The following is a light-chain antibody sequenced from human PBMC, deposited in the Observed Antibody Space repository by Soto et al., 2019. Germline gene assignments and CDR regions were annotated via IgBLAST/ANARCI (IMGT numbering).Light chain of an antibody. Sequence: DVQMTQSPSSLSASVGDRVTITCRASQGISNYLAWYQQKPGKAPSLLIYSASTLQSGVPSRFSGSRSGPDFTLTISSLQPEDVATYYCQQYNNWPITFGQGTRLEIK. CDR1: QGISNY. J-gene: IGKJ5*01. CDR3: QQYNNWPIT. V-gene: IGKV1-27*01. CDR2: SAS.